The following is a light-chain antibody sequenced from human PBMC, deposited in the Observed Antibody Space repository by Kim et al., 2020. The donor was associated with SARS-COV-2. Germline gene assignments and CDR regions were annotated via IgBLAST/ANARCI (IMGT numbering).Light chain of an antibody. CDR3: SSYTSSSPYV. V-gene: IGLV2-18*02. J-gene: IGLJ1*01. Sequence: GPSVTTSCTGTSNDIGFYNRVSWYQQSPGTAPKLLIYEVTNRPSGVPDRFSGSKSGNTASLTISGLQAEDEADYYCSSYTSSSPYVFGTGTKVTVL. CDR2: EVT. CDR1: SNDIGFYNR.